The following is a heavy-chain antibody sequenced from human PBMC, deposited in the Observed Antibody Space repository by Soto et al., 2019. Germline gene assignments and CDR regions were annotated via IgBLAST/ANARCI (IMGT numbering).Heavy chain of an antibody. CDR1: GGTFSSYA. J-gene: IGHJ6*02. CDR3: ARAPMRAAAGYYYYYGMDV. V-gene: IGHV1-69*01. CDR2: IIPIFGTA. D-gene: IGHD6-13*01. Sequence: QVQLVQSGAEVKKPGSSVKVSCKASGGTFSSYAISWVRQAPGQGLEWMGGIIPIFGTANYAQKFQGRVTITADESTSTANMELSSLRSEDTAVYYCARAPMRAAAGYYYYYGMDVWGQGTTVTVSS.